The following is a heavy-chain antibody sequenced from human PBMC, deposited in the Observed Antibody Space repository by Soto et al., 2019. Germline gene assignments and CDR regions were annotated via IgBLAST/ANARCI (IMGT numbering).Heavy chain of an antibody. D-gene: IGHD3-10*01. V-gene: IGHV5-51*01. CDR2: IYPGDSDT. Sequence: GESLKISCKGSGYTFNNYWIGWVRQMPGKGLEWMGIIYPGDSDTRYSPSFQGQVTISADKSISTAYLQWSSLTASDTAMYYCARRGYYGSGNYHYFDYWGQGSLVTVSS. CDR1: GYTFNNYW. CDR3: ARRGYYGSGNYHYFDY. J-gene: IGHJ4*02.